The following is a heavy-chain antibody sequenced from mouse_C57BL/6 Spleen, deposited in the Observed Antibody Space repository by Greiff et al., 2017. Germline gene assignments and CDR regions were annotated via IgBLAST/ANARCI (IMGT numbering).Heavy chain of an antibody. CDR1: GYTFTDYN. Sequence: VQLQQSGPELVKPGASVKIPCKASGYTFTDYNMDWVKQSHGKSLVWFGDINPNNGGTNYNQKFKGKATLTVDKSSSTAYMELRSLTSEDTAVYYSARVVINWDHAIDDWGQGTSVTVSS. D-gene: IGHD4-1*01. V-gene: IGHV1-18*01. J-gene: IGHJ4*01. CDR2: INPNNGGT. CDR3: ARVVINWDHAIDD.